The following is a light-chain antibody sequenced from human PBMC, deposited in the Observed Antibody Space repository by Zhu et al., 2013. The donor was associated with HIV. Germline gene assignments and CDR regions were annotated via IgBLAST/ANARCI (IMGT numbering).Light chain of an antibody. V-gene: IGLV2-14*02. CDR2: EGS. J-gene: IGLJ2*01. Sequence: QSALTQPASVSGSPGQSITISCTGTSSDVGSYNLVSWYQQHPGKAPKLMIYEGSKRPSGVSNRFSGSKSGNTASLTISGLQAEDEADYYCSSYTSTATLLFGGGTKLTVL. CDR1: SSDVGSYNL. CDR3: SSYTSTATLL.